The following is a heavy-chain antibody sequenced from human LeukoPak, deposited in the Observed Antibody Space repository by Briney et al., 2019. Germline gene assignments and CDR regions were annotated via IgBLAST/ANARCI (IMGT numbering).Heavy chain of an antibody. CDR2: IKQDGSEK. D-gene: IGHD6-13*01. CDR1: GFTFRNYW. J-gene: IGHJ4*02. V-gene: IGHV3-7*01. CDR3: ARAFQLAGTFGYFDY. Sequence: GGSLRLSCAASGFTFRNYWMTWVRQAPGKGLEWVANIKQDGSEKYYVDSVEGRFTISRENAKNSVYLQMRGLRAEDTAVYYCARAFQLAGTFGYFDYWGQGTLVTVSS.